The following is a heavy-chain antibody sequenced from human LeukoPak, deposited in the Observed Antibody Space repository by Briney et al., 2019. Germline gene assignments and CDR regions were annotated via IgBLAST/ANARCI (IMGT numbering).Heavy chain of an antibody. CDR3: VREGEGPLSKDFDY. CDR2: IGPHSTFT. CDR1: GFTFTDHY. V-gene: IGHV1-2*02. Sequence: GASVKVSCKSSGFTFTDHYIHWVRQGPGQGLEWMGYIGPHSTFTSSPQEFQGRVTMTRDASMSTACMELTRLTSDDTAVYYCVREGEGPLSKDFDYWGQGTLVTVSS. D-gene: IGHD2/OR15-2a*01. J-gene: IGHJ4*02.